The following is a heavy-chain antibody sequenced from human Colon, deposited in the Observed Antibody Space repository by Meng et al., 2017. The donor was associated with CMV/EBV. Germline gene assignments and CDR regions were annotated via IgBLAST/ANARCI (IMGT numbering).Heavy chain of an antibody. J-gene: IGHJ4*02. V-gene: IGHV3-21*01. Sequence: GESLKISCAASGFTFTDYSLNWVRQAPGKGLEWVSSISSRSTYISYGDSVKGRFTVSRDDAKNSLYLQMDSLRAEDTAVYYCARAPGNYLSPYRFDFWGQGTLVTVSS. CDR2: ISSRSTYI. CDR3: ARAPGNYLSPYRFDF. CDR1: GFTFTDYS. D-gene: IGHD1-14*01.